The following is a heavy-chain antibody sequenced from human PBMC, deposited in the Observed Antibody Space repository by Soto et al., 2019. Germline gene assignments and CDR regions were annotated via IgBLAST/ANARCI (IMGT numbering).Heavy chain of an antibody. CDR3: ARDRAYDSSGFYYYYGMDV. Sequence: PGGSLRLSCAASGFTVSSNYMSWVRQAPGKGLEWVSVIYSGGSTYYADSVKGRFTISGDNSKNTLYLQMNSLRAEDTAVYYCARDRAYDSSGFYYYYGMDVWGQGTTVTVSS. CDR2: IYSGGST. V-gene: IGHV3-53*01. CDR1: GFTVSSNY. D-gene: IGHD3-22*01. J-gene: IGHJ6*02.